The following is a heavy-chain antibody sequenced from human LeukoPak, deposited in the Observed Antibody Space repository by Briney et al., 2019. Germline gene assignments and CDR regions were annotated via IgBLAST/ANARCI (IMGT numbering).Heavy chain of an antibody. CDR3: ARVGYYYDSSGYSFDY. J-gene: IGHJ4*02. CDR2: IKTDGSST. D-gene: IGHD3-22*01. CDR1: GFTFSNYW. Sequence: PGGSLRLSRAVSGFTFSNYWMHWVRQAPGKGLVWVSRIKTDGSSTRYADSVKGRFTISRDNAKNTLYLQMNSLRAEDTAVYYCARVGYYYDSSGYSFDYWGQGTLVTVSS. V-gene: IGHV3-74*01.